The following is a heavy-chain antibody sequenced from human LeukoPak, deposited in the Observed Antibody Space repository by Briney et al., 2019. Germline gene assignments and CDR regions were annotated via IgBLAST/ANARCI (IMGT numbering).Heavy chain of an antibody. D-gene: IGHD5-18*01. Sequence: GGSLRLSCAASGFTFSSYSMTWVRQAPGKGLEWVSGISWNSGSIGYADSVKGRFTISRDNAKNSLYLQMNSLRTEDTALYYCAKGHTYGFDYVDYWGQGTLVTVSS. CDR2: ISWNSGSI. CDR3: AKGHTYGFDYVDY. V-gene: IGHV3-9*01. J-gene: IGHJ4*02. CDR1: GFTFSSYS.